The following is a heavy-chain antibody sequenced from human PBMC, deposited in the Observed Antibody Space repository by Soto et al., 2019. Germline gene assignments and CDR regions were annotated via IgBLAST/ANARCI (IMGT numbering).Heavy chain of an antibody. J-gene: IGHJ3*02. CDR3: ARGINYYDSGDDAFDI. D-gene: IGHD3-10*01. V-gene: IGHV1-8*01. CDR2: MNPKTGDA. CDR1: GYPFTTYD. Sequence: ASVKVSCKASGYPFTTYDLSWVRQATGQGLEWMGWMNPKTGDADYAQKFQGRVTMTRDTSINTAYLELSSLRSEDTAVYYCARGINYYDSGDDAFDIWGQGTMVTVSS.